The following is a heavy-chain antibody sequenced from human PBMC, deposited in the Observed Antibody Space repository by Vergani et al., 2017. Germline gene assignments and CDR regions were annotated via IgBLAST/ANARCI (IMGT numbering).Heavy chain of an antibody. D-gene: IGHD3-10*01. Sequence: EVQLVESGGGLVQPGRSLRLSCAASGFTFDDYAMHWVRQAPGKGLEWVSGISWNSGSIAYADSVKGRFTISRANAKNSLYLQMNSLRAEDTALYYCAKGVRGVMGNDAFDIWGQGTMVTVSS. CDR3: AKGVRGVMGNDAFDI. CDR1: GFTFDDYA. CDR2: ISWNSGSI. J-gene: IGHJ3*02. V-gene: IGHV3-9*01.